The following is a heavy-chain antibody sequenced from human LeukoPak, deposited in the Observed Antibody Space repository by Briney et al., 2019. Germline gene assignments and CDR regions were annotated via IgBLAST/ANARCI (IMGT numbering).Heavy chain of an antibody. V-gene: IGHV4-61*02. CDR3: ARATYGDYVPYYFDY. J-gene: IGHJ4*02. Sequence: PSETLSLTCTVSGGPLSSGSYYWSWIRQPAGKGLEWIGRIYTSGSTNYNPSLKSRVTISVDTSKNQFSLKLSSVTAADTAVYYCARATYGDYVPYYFDYWGQGTLVTVSS. CDR1: GGPLSSGSYY. D-gene: IGHD4-17*01. CDR2: IYTSGST.